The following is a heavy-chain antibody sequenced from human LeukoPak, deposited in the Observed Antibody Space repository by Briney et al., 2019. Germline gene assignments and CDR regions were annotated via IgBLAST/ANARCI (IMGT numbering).Heavy chain of an antibody. V-gene: IGHV4-59*08. Sequence: SETLSLTCTVSGGSISSYYWSWIRQPPGKGLEWIGYIYYSGSTNYNSSLKSRVTISVATSKNQFSLKLTSVTAADTAVYYCARHGGGFGSGTYYNFDCWGQGTLVTVSS. CDR2: IYYSGST. CDR3: ARHGGGFGSGTYYNFDC. CDR1: GGSISSYY. D-gene: IGHD3-10*01. J-gene: IGHJ4*02.